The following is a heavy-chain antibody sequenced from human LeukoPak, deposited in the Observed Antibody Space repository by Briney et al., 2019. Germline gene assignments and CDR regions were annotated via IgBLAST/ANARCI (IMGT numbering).Heavy chain of an antibody. CDR3: AKEPTVTRSYYYYYGMDV. CDR1: GFTVSSNY. D-gene: IGHD4-17*01. V-gene: IGHV3-66*01. CDR2: IYSGGST. J-gene: IGHJ6*02. Sequence: GGSLRLSCAASGFTVSSNYMSWVRQAPGKGLEWVSVIYSGGSTYYADSVKGRFTISRDNSKNTLYLQMNSLRAEDTAVYYCAKEPTVTRSYYYYYGMDVWGQGTTVTVSS.